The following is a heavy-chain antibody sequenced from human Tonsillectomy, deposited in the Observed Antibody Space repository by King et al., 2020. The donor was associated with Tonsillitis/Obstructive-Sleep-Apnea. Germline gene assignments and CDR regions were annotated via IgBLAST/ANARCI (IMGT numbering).Heavy chain of an antibody. CDR2: IYYSGST. CDR1: GGSISSYY. D-gene: IGHD3-3*01. J-gene: IGHJ6*03. Sequence: VQLQESGPGLVKPSETLSLTCTVSGGSISSYYWSWIRQPPGKGLEWIGYIYYSGSTNYNPSLKSRVTISLDTSKNQFSLKLSSVTAADTAVYYCARNPGNYDFWSGYSFYYYYYMDVWGKGTTVTVSS. CDR3: ARNPGNYDFWSGYSFYYYYYMDV. V-gene: IGHV4-59*01.